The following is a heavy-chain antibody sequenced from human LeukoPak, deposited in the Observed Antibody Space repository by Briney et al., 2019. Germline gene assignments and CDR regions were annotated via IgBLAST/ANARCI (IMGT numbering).Heavy chain of an antibody. J-gene: IGHJ5*02. V-gene: IGHV4-30-2*01. D-gene: IGHD2-15*01. CDR1: GGSISSGGYS. CDR3: ASIRGSCSGGSCYGVIPWFDP. CDR2: IYHSGST. Sequence: PSQTLSLTCAVSGGSISSGGYSWSWIRQPPGKGLEWIGYIYHSGSTYYNPSLKSRVTISVDRSKNQFSLKLSSVTAADTAVYYCASIRGSCSGGSCYGVIPWFDPWGQGTLVTVSS.